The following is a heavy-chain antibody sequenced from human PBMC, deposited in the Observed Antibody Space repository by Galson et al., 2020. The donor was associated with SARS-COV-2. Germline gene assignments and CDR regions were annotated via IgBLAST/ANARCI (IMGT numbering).Heavy chain of an antibody. D-gene: IGHD5-18*01. CDR2: IKHDGSEK. V-gene: IGHV3-7*01. Sequence: GGSLRLSCAASGFTFGTYWMSWVRQAPGKGLEWVADIKHDGSEKNYVDSVKGRFTISRDNAKNSLYLQMNSLRADDTAVYYCARDDRYSYTYNPHFDYWGQGILVTVSS. CDR3: ARDDRYSYTYNPHFDY. CDR1: GFTFGTYW. J-gene: IGHJ4*02.